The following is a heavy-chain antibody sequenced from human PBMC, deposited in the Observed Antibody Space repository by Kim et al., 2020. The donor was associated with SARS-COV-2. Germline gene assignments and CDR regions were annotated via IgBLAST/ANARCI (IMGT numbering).Heavy chain of an antibody. D-gene: IGHD2-2*02. Sequence: GRFTNSRDNAKNSLYLQMNSLRDEDTAVYYCARAGYCSSTSCYRGYYFDYWGQGTLVTVSS. CDR3: ARAGYCSSTSCYRGYYFDY. V-gene: IGHV3-48*02. J-gene: IGHJ4*02.